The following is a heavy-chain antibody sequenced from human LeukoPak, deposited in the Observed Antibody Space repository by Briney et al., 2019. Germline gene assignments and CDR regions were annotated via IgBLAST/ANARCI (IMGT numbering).Heavy chain of an antibody. CDR2: INPSGSST. CDR3: AKGYSYGMTRDY. J-gene: IGHJ4*02. D-gene: IGHD5-18*01. CDR1: GYAFTRHY. Sequence: ASVKVSCKASGYAFTRHYMHWVRQAPGQGLEWMGLINPSGSSTIYTQKFQGRVTMTRDMSTSTDYMELSSLRSEDTAVYYCAKGYSYGMTRDYWGQGTLVTVSS. V-gene: IGHV1-46*01.